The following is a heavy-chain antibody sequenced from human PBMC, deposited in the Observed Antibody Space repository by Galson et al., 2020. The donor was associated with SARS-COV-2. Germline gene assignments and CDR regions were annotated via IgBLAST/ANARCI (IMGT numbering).Heavy chain of an antibody. J-gene: IGHJ5*02. Sequence: GESLKISCAASGFTFSSYSMNWVRQAPGKGLEWVSSISSSSSYIYYADSVKGRFTISRDNAKNSLYLQMNSLRAEDTAVYYCARGVVAAHNWFGPWGQGTLVTVSS. CDR3: ARGVVAAHNWFGP. CDR2: ISSSSSYI. CDR1: GFTFSSYS. V-gene: IGHV3-21*01. D-gene: IGHD2-15*01.